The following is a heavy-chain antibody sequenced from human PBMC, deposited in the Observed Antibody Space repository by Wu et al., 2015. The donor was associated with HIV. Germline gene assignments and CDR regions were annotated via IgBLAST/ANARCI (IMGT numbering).Heavy chain of an antibody. Sequence: QVQLVQSGAEVKKPGASVKVSCKVSGYTLTELSMHWVRQAPGKGLEWMGGFDPEDGETIYAQKFQGRVTMTEDTSTDTAYMELSSLRSEDTAVYYCATAREYGSGYYYYYGMDVWGQGTTVTVSS. CDR1: GYTLTELS. D-gene: IGHD3-10*01. CDR2: FDPEDGET. V-gene: IGHV1-24*01. J-gene: IGHJ6*02. CDR3: ATAREYGSGYYYYYGMDV.